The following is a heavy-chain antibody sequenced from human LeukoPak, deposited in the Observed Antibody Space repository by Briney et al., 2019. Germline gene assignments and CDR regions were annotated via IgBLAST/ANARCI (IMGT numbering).Heavy chain of an antibody. CDR1: GYTYTSYG. Sequence: ASVKVSCKASGYTYTSYGIIWLRQAPGQGLEWMGWISAYNGNTNYAQKFQGRVTMTTDTSTSTASMELRSLRSDDTAAYYCARETTVTSQPFDYWGQGTLVTVSS. D-gene: IGHD4-17*01. CDR3: ARETTVTSQPFDY. V-gene: IGHV1-18*01. J-gene: IGHJ4*02. CDR2: ISAYNGNT.